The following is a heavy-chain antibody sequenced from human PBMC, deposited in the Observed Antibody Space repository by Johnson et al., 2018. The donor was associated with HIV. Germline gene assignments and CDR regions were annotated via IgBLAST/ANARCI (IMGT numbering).Heavy chain of an antibody. V-gene: IGHV3-30*03. CDR1: GFTLSHYG. D-gene: IGHD3-22*01. CDR2: ISYDGSNE. J-gene: IGHJ3*02. CDR3: VRGRISMTVVDLRGGAFDI. Sequence: QVLLLESGGGVVQPGRSLRLSCAASGFTLSHYGMHWVRQAPGKGLEWVALISYDGSNEYYADSVKGRFTISRDNSKNTLYLQMNSLRAEDTAIYYCVRGRISMTVVDLRGGAFDIWGQGKTVTVSS.